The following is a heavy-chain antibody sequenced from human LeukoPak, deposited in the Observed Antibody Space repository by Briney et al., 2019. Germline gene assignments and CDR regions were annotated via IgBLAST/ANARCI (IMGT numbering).Heavy chain of an antibody. CDR3: AREYDFWSGYPSYFDY. J-gene: IGHJ4*02. D-gene: IGHD3-3*01. Sequence: QPGGSLRLSCAASGFTFSRLWMHWVRQAPGKGLVWVSRIGSDGTYTSYAASVKGRFTISRDNAKNTLYLQMNSLRVEDTAVYYCAREYDFWSGYPSYFDYWGRGTLVAVSS. CDR2: IGSDGTYT. CDR1: GFTFSRLW. V-gene: IGHV3-74*01.